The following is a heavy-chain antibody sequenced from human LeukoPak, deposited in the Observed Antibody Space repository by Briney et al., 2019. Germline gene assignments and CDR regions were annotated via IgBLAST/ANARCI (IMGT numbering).Heavy chain of an antibody. CDR3: ARHLMREEYSSSSIGFDP. V-gene: IGHV4-59*08. CDR2: IYNSGST. J-gene: IGHJ5*02. D-gene: IGHD6-6*01. Sequence: RSSETLSLTCTVSGGSISSYFWSWIRQPPGKGLEWIGYIYNSGSTNYNPSLKSRVTMSVDTSKNQFSLKLSSVTAADTAVYYCARHLMREEYSSSSIGFDPWGQGTLVTVSS. CDR1: GGSISSYF.